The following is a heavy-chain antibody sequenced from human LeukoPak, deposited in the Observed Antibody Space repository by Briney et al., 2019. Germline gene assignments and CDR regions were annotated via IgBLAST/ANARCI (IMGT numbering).Heavy chain of an antibody. V-gene: IGHV3-30*02. J-gene: IGHJ4*02. CDR2: IQYDGSNK. Sequence: GGSLRLSCAASGFTFSNCGMHWVHQDPGKGLEWVAFIQYDGSNKYYADSVKGRFTISRDNSKNTLYLQMNSLRAEDTAVYYCAKDVCSGGSCYYDYWGQGTLVTVSS. CDR3: AKDVCSGGSCYYDY. D-gene: IGHD2-15*01. CDR1: GFTFSNCG.